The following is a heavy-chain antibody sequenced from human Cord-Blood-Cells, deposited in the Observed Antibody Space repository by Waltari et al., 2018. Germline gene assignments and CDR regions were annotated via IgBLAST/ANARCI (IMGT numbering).Heavy chain of an antibody. CDR2: IYYSGST. J-gene: IGHJ4*02. CDR1: GGSIRSSSYY. Sequence: QLQLQESGPGLVKPSETLSLTCTVSGGSIRSSSYYWGWFRQPPGKGLEWIGSIYYSGSTYYNPSLKSRVTISVDTSKNQFSLKLSSVTAADTAVYYCARPVRSGYYTYYFDYWGQGTLVTVSS. D-gene: IGHD3-3*01. CDR3: ARPVRSGYYTYYFDY. V-gene: IGHV4-39*01.